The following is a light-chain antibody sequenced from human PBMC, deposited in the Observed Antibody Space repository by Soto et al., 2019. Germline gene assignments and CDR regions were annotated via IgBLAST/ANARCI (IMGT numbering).Light chain of an antibody. CDR3: GAWDRSLSGGI. V-gene: IGLV1-51*02. CDR2: ENN. J-gene: IGLJ2*01. Sequence: QSVLTQPPSVSAAPGQKVTISCSGSSSNIGTYYVSWYQQFPGSAPKLLIHENNKRPSGIPDRFSGSKSCTSATLDITGLQTGDEAVYYCGAWDRSLSGGIFGGGTKLTVL. CDR1: SSNIGTYY.